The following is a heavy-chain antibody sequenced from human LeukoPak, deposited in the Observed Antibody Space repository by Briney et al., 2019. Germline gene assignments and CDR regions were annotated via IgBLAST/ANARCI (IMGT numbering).Heavy chain of an antibody. D-gene: IGHD3-3*01. CDR3: ARDEDWSGYXXAFDI. Sequence: PGGSLRLSCAASGFTFSIYWMHWVRQAPGKGLVWVSRINSDGSSTSYADSVKGRFTISRDNAKNTLYLQMNSLRAEDTAVYYCARDEDWSGYXXAFDIWGQXXMVXXSS. J-gene: IGHJ3*02. CDR1: GFTFSIYW. V-gene: IGHV3-74*01. CDR2: INSDGSST.